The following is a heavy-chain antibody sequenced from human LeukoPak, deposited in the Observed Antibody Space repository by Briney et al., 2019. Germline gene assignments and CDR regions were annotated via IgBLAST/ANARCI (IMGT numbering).Heavy chain of an antibody. CDR3: ARLSTVTTSFDY. CDR1: GGSISSTTYY. J-gene: IGHJ4*02. Sequence: SETLSLTCTVSGGSISSTTYYWGWIRQPPGKGLEWIGSIYHSGSTYYNPSLKSRVTMSVDTSKNQFSLKLSSVTAADTAVYYCARLSTVTTSFDYWGQGTLVTVSS. D-gene: IGHD4-17*01. V-gene: IGHV4-39*07. CDR2: IYHSGST.